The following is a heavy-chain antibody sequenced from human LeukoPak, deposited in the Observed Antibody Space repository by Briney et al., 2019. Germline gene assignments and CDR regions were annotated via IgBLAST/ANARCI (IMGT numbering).Heavy chain of an antibody. J-gene: IGHJ4*02. Sequence: SETLSLTCAVYGGPFSGYYWSWIRQPPGKGLEWIGEINHSGSTNYNPSLKSRVTISVDTSKNQFSLKLSSVTAADTAVYYCASVYDSSGYYPFWGQETLVTVSS. CDR2: INHSGST. V-gene: IGHV4-34*01. CDR1: GGPFSGYY. D-gene: IGHD3-22*01. CDR3: ASVYDSSGYYPF.